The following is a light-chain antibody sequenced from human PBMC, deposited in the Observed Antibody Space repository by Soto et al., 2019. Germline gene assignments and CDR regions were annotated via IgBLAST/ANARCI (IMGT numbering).Light chain of an antibody. CDR2: DAS. CDR3: QQYDTLSFT. Sequence: DIQMTQSLSSLSASVGDRVTITCQASQDISNYLNWYQQKLGKAPKLLIYDASNLEPGVPSRFSGSGSGTEFIFTISSLQPEDIATYYCQQYDTLSFTFGPGTKVDIK. CDR1: QDISNY. V-gene: IGKV1-33*01. J-gene: IGKJ3*01.